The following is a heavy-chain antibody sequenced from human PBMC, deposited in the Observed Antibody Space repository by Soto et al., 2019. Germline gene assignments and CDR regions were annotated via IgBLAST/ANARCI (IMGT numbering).Heavy chain of an antibody. CDR2: IYYSGRT. V-gene: IGHV4-39*01. Sequence: SETLSLTCIVSGESISSSSYYWGWIRQPPGKGLEWIGSIYYSGRTYYNPSFKSRVTISTDTSKNQFSLKLSSVTATDTAVYYCARQRTTVVTQAYFDHWGQGALVTVSS. CDR1: GESISSSSYY. J-gene: IGHJ4*02. CDR3: ARQRTTVVTQAYFDH. D-gene: IGHD2-21*02.